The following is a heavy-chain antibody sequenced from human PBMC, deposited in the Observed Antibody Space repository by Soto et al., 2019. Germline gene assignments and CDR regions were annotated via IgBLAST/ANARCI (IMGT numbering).Heavy chain of an antibody. CDR2: ISGSGGST. CDR3: AKSAVGLYFDY. D-gene: IGHD6-19*01. CDR1: GFTFSSYA. J-gene: IGHJ4*02. V-gene: IGHV3-23*01. Sequence: EVQLLESGGGLVQPGGSLRLSCAVSGFTFSSYAMNWVRQAPGKGLEWVSVISGSGGSTYYADSVKGRFTISRDNSKNTLYLQMNSLRAVDTAVYYRAKSAVGLYFDYWGQGTLVTVSS.